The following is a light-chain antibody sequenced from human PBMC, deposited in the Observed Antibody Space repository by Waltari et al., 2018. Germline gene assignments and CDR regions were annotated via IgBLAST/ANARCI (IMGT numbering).Light chain of an antibody. J-gene: IGKJ1*01. CDR2: KAS. CDR1: QSISSW. Sequence: RCTLTCRASQSISSWWAWYQQKPGKAPNLLIYKASSLESGVPSRFSGSGSGTEFTLTISSLQPDDFATYYCQQYKTFGQGTKVEIK. CDR3: QQYKT. V-gene: IGKV1-5*03.